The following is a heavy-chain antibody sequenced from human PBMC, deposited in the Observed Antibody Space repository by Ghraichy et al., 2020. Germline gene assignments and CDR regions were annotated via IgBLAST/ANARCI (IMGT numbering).Heavy chain of an antibody. D-gene: IGHD4-23*01. Sequence: GGSLRLSCVASGFIFEDDAMTWVRQAPGKGLEWVANINWSGSNTGYADSVKGRFTISRDNAERSLFLQMNSLTDEDTALYYCAREQSYGGLRFLDYWGQGALGTVSS. CDR2: INWSGSNT. CDR1: GFIFEDDA. CDR3: AREQSYGGLRFLDY. V-gene: IGHV3-20*04. J-gene: IGHJ4*02.